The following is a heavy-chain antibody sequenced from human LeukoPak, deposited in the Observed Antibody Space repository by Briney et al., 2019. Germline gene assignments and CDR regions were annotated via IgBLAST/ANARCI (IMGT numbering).Heavy chain of an antibody. CDR3: TTSPTAYYYYGMDV. CDR1: GFTFSNAW. J-gene: IGHJ6*02. D-gene: IGHD5-18*01. CDR2: IKSKTDGGTT. V-gene: IGHV3-15*01. Sequence: GGSLRLSCAASGFTFSNAWMSWVRQAPGKGLEWVGRIKSKTDGGTTDYAAPVKGGFTISRDDSKNTLYLQMNSLKTEDTAVYYCTTSPTAYYYYGMDVWGQGTTVTVSS.